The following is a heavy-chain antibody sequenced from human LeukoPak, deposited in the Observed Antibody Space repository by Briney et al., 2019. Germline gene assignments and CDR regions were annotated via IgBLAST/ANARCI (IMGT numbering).Heavy chain of an antibody. J-gene: IGHJ4*02. V-gene: IGHV3-30-3*01. Sequence: GGSLRLSCAASGFTFSSYAMHWVRQAPGKGLEWVAVISYDGSNKYYADSVKGRFTISRDNSKNTLYLQMNSLRAEDTAVYYCARDQRGPAYWGQGTLVTVSS. CDR3: ARDQRGPAY. CDR1: GFTFSSYA. CDR2: ISYDGSNK.